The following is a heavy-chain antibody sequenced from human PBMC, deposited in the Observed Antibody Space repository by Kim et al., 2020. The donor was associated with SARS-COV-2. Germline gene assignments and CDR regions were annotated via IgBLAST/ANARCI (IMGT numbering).Heavy chain of an antibody. V-gene: IGHV3-66*01. Sequence: DSVKGSFSVARDNGKNTLYLQMDSLRAEDTALFYCAKDHESFVSPTFDYWGQGILVTVSS. J-gene: IGHJ4*02. D-gene: IGHD2-21*01. CDR3: AKDHESFVSPTFDY.